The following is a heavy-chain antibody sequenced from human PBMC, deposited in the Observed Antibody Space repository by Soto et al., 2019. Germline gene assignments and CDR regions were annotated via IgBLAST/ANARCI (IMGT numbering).Heavy chain of an antibody. V-gene: IGHV1-69*13. CDR1: GGTFSSYA. CDR3: ARSIVNYGDSYNWFDP. J-gene: IGHJ5*02. Sequence: GASVKVSCKASGGTFSSYAISWVRQAPGQGLEWMGGIIPIFGTANYAQKFQGRVTITADESTSTAYMELSSLRSEDTAVYYCARSIVNYGDSYNWFDPWGQGTLVTVSS. CDR2: IIPIFGTA. D-gene: IGHD4-17*01.